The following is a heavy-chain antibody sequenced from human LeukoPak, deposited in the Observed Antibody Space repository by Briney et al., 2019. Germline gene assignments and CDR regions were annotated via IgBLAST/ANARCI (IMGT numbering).Heavy chain of an antibody. D-gene: IGHD2/OR15-2a*01. Sequence: GGSLRLSCAASGFTFDDYGMTWVRQAPGKGLEWVSAIRGSGGSTYYADSVKGRFTISRDNSKNTLYLQMNSLRAEDTAVFYCAKIYDWYFDLWGRGTLVTVSS. CDR1: GFTFDDYG. CDR2: IRGSGGST. CDR3: AKIYDWYFDL. V-gene: IGHV3-23*01. J-gene: IGHJ2*01.